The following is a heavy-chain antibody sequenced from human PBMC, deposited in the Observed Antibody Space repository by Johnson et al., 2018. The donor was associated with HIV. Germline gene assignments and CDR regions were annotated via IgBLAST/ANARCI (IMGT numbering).Heavy chain of an antibody. CDR3: ARGSGDDAFDI. CDR1: GFTFSDYY. V-gene: IGHV3-20*04. J-gene: IGHJ3*02. D-gene: IGHD3-3*01. CDR2: ISGSGGST. Sequence: DVQLVESGGGLVQPGGSLRLSCAASGFTFSDYYMSWIRQAPGKGLEWVSAISGSGGSTGYADSVKGRFTISRDNAKNSLYLQMNSLRAEDTALYYCARGSGDDAFDIWGQGTMVTVSS.